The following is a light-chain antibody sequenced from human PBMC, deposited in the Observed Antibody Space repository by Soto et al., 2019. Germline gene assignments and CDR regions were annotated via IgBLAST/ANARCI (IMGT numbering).Light chain of an antibody. V-gene: IGKV3-11*01. CDR2: DAT. CDR3: QQRSKWPVT. Sequence: EIVLTQSPATLSLSPGERATLSYRASHNVSSYLAWYQQKPGQAPRLLIYDATSRATGIPARFSGSGSGTDFTLTISSLEPEDFAVYYCQQRSKWPVTFGGGTKVEIK. CDR1: HNVSSY. J-gene: IGKJ4*01.